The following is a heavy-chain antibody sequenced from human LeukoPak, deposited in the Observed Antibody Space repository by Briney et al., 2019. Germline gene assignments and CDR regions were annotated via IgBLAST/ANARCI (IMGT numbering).Heavy chain of an antibody. Sequence: GASVKVSCKASGGTFSSYAISWVRQAPGQGLEWMGGIIPIFGTANYAQKFQGRVTITTDKSTSTAYMELSSLRSEDTAVYYCATDPYYGSGEPTYYYYYMDVWGKGTTVTVSS. V-gene: IGHV1-69*05. CDR2: IIPIFGTA. D-gene: IGHD3-10*01. CDR1: GGTFSSYA. CDR3: ATDPYYGSGEPTYYYYYMDV. J-gene: IGHJ6*03.